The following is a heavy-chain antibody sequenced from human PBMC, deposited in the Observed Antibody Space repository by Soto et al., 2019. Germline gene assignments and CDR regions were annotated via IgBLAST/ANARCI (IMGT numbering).Heavy chain of an antibody. CDR2: IIPIFGTA. V-gene: IGHV1-69*13. CDR1: GGTFSSYA. CDR3: AREILAPNGDYNWFDP. Sequence: VASVKVSCKASGGTFSSYAISWVRQAPGQGLEWMGGIIPIFGTANYAQRFQGRVTITADESTSTAYMELSSLRSEDTAVYYCAREILAPNGDYNWFDPWGQGTLVTVSS. D-gene: IGHD2-21*01. J-gene: IGHJ5*02.